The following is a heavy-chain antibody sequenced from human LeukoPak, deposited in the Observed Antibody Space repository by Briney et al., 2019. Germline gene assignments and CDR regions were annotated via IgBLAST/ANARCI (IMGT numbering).Heavy chain of an antibody. CDR1: GYTFTSYA. Sequence: ASVKVSCKASGYTFTSYAMHWVRQAPGQGLEWMGWISAYNGNTNYAQKLQGRVTMTTDTSTSTAYMELRSLRSDDTAVYYCARRDGYNDAFDIWGQGTMVTVSS. J-gene: IGHJ3*02. D-gene: IGHD5-24*01. V-gene: IGHV1-18*01. CDR3: ARRDGYNDAFDI. CDR2: ISAYNGNT.